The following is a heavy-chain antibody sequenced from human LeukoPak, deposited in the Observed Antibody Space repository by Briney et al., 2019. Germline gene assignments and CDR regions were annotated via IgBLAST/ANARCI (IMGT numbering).Heavy chain of an antibody. D-gene: IGHD5-12*01. CDR3: ATRTYSGYDWEFDY. J-gene: IGHJ4*02. V-gene: IGHV1-24*01. CDR1: GYTLTELP. CDR2: FDPEDGET. Sequence: ASVKVSCKVSGYTLTELPMHWVRQAPGKGLEWMGGFDPEDGETIYAQKFQGRVTMTEDTSTDTAYMELSSLRSEDTAVYYCATRTYSGYDWEFDYWGQGTLVTVSS.